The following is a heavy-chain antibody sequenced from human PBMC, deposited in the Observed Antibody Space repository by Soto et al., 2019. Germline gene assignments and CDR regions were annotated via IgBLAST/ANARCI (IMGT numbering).Heavy chain of an antibody. J-gene: IGHJ6*04. CDR2: IYHSGST. V-gene: IGHV4-59*01. D-gene: IGHD6-19*01. CDR1: GGSISNSY. CDR3: ARVRDSSGWDYYYFALDG. Sequence: SETLSLTCTVSGGSISNSYWYWIRQPPGKGLEWIGYIYHSGSTNYNPSLKSRVTTSVDTSKNQFSLKLTSVTAADTAVYYCARVRDSSGWDYYYFALDGWGKGTMVSVSS.